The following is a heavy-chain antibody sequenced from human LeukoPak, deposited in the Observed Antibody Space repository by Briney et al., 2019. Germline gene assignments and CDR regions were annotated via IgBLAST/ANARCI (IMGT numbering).Heavy chain of an antibody. CDR1: GFTFSDYY. Sequence: GGSLRLSCAASGFTFSDYYMSWIRQAPGKGLEWVSYISSSGSTIYYADSVKGRFTISRDNAKNSLYLQMSSLRAEDTAVYYCARFSIVGARFDYWGQGTLVTVSS. V-gene: IGHV3-11*01. CDR3: ARFSIVGARFDY. J-gene: IGHJ4*02. D-gene: IGHD1-26*01. CDR2: ISSSGSTI.